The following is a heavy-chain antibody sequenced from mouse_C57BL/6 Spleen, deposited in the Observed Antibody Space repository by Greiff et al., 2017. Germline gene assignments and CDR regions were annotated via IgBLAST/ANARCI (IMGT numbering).Heavy chain of an antibody. CDR2: ISSGGDYI. J-gene: IGHJ4*01. D-gene: IGHD1-1*01. Sequence: EVQRVESGEGLVKPGGSLKLSCAASGFTFSSYAMSWVRQTPEKRLEWVAYISSGGDYIYYADTVKGRFTISRDNARNTLYLQMSSLKSEDTAMYYCTRDLPYYYGNAMDYWGQGTSVTVSS. CDR3: TRDLPYYYGNAMDY. V-gene: IGHV5-9-1*02. CDR1: GFTFSSYA.